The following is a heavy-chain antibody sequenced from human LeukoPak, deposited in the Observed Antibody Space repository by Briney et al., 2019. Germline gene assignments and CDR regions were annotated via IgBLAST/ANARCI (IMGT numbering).Heavy chain of an antibody. CDR1: EFTFNNYA. D-gene: IGHD6-25*01. V-gene: IGHV3-23*01. CDR3: ALHGGSI. CDR2: TSGSGVST. J-gene: IGHJ3*02. Sequence: GGSLRLSCAASEFTFNNYAMSWVRQAPGKGLEWVSTTSGSGVSTYYADSVKGRFTISRDNSKNTLYLQMNSLRAEDTAVYYCALHGGSIWGQGTMVTVSS.